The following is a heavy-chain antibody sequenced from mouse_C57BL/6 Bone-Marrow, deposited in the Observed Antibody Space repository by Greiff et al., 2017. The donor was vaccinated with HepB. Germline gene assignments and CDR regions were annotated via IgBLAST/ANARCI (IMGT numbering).Heavy chain of an antibody. J-gene: IGHJ3*01. D-gene: IGHD4-1*01. Sequence: QVQLQQSGAELARPGASVKLSCKASGYTFTSYGISWVKQRTGQGLEWIGEIYPRSGNTYYNEKFKGKATLTADKSSSTAYMELRSLTSEDSAVDFCGRTLGRSAWFAYWGQGTLVTVSA. CDR3: GRTLGRSAWFAY. V-gene: IGHV1-81*01. CDR2: IYPRSGNT. CDR1: GYTFTSYG.